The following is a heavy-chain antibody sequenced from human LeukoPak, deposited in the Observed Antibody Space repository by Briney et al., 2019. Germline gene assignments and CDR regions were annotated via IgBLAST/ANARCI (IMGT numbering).Heavy chain of an antibody. Sequence: ASVKVSCKASGYTFTVYYMHWVRQALGQGLEWMGWINPNSGGTNYAQKFQGRVTMTRDTSISTAYMELSRLRSDDTAVYYCARGRSSSSRAFDIWGQGTMVTVSS. D-gene: IGHD6-6*01. CDR3: ARGRSSSSRAFDI. CDR1: GYTFTVYY. J-gene: IGHJ3*02. CDR2: INPNSGGT. V-gene: IGHV1-2*02.